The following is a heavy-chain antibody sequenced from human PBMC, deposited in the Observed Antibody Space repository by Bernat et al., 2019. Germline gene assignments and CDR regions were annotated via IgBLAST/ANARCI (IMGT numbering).Heavy chain of an antibody. D-gene: IGHD1-14*01. CDR3: ARGSGPYRNGNNSPQFDY. CDR1: GISFSSYA. J-gene: IGHJ4*02. V-gene: IGHV3-33*01. Sequence: QAQLVESGGDVVQPGRSLRLSCAASGISFSSYAMHWVRQAPGKGLEWVAVIWYDGSNKYYAESVKARLTMSRNNSRSTRHLKVESLRVEDTAVYYRARGSGPYRNGNNSPQFDYWGQGTLVTVSS. CDR2: IWYDGSNK.